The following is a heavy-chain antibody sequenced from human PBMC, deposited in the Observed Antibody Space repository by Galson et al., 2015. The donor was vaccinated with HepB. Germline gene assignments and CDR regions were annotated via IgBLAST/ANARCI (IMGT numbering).Heavy chain of an antibody. V-gene: IGHV3-15*01. CDR3: TTDVYFSSYWSWFDP. D-gene: IGHD2-2*01. J-gene: IGHJ5*02. CDR2: IKSKTDGGTT. CDR1: GFTFNNVW. Sequence: SLRLSCAATGFTFNNVWMNWVRQAPGKGLEWVGRIKSKTDGGTTGYAAPVKGRFTISREDSKNTLYLQMNSLKTDDTAVYYCTTDVYFSSYWSWFDPWGQGTLVTVSS.